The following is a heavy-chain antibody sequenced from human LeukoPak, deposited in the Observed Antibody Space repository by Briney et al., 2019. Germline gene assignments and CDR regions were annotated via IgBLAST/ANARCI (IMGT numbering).Heavy chain of an antibody. V-gene: IGHV3-23*01. CDR2: ISGSGGST. J-gene: IGHJ4*02. CDR3: VKRTVNYPFDF. D-gene: IGHD1-7*01. Sequence: GGSLRLSCAASGFTLSSFAMNWVRQAPGKGLEWVSAISGSGGSTFYADSVKGRFTISRDNSENTLYLQMNSLRAEDTAVYYCVKRTVNYPFDFWGQGALLTVSS. CDR1: GFTLSSFA.